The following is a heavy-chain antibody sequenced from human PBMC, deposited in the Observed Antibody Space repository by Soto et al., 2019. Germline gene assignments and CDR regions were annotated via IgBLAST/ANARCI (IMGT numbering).Heavy chain of an antibody. CDR1: GGSISSSSYY. CDR2: IYYSGST. J-gene: IGHJ5*02. CDR3: ARHGEGWWQVNWFDP. Sequence: QLQLQESGPGLVKPSETLSLTCTVSGGSISSSSYYWGWIRQPPGKGLEWIGSIYYSGSTYYNPSLKSRVTISVDTSKNQFSLKLSSVTAADTAVYYCARHGEGWWQVNWFDPWGQGTLVTVSS. D-gene: IGHD2-8*02. V-gene: IGHV4-39*01.